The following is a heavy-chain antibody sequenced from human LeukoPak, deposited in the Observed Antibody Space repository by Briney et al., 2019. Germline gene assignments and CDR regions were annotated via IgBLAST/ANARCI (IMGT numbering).Heavy chain of an antibody. V-gene: IGHV1-24*01. CDR2: FDPEDGET. CDR1: GYTLTELS. CDR3: ANSSYGWDFFDFCGQGTLVTVSY. Sequence: GASVKVSFKVSGYTLTELSMHWVRQAPGKGLEWMGGFDPEDGETIYAQKFQGRVTMTEDTSTDTAYMDLSSLTSEDTAVYYCANSSYGWDFFDFCGQGTLVTVSYWGQGTLVTVSS. J-gene: IGHJ4*02. D-gene: IGHD1-26*01.